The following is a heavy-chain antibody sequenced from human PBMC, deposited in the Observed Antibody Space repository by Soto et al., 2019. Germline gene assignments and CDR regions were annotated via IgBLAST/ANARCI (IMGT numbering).Heavy chain of an antibody. J-gene: IGHJ4*02. V-gene: IGHV4-39*02. Sequence: SETLSLTCTVSDGSISSSSYYWGWIRQPPGKGLEWIGSIYYSGSTYYNPSLKSRVTISVDTSKNNFSLELSSVTATDTAVYYCASASYDSSGYYIDYWGQGTLVTVSS. CDR2: IYYSGST. CDR1: DGSISSSSYY. D-gene: IGHD3-22*01. CDR3: ASASYDSSGYYIDY.